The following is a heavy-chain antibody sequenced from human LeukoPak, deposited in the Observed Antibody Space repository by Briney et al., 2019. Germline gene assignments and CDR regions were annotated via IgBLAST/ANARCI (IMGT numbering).Heavy chain of an antibody. Sequence: GGSLRLSCAASGFTISSYAMHWVRQAPGKGLEWVAVISYDGSNKYYADSVKGRFTISRDNSKNTLYLQMNSLRSEDTAVYYCARGRGGDGYNWLCYFDYWGQGTLVTVSS. CDR3: ARGRGGDGYNWLCYFDY. D-gene: IGHD5-24*01. CDR1: GFTISSYA. J-gene: IGHJ4*02. CDR2: ISYDGSNK. V-gene: IGHV3-30-3*01.